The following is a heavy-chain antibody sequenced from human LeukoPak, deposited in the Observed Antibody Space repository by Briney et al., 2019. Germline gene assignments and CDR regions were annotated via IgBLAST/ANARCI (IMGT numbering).Heavy chain of an antibody. Sequence: ASVKVSCKASGYTFTSYDINWVRQATGQGLEWMGWMNPNSGNTSYAQKFQGRVTMTRDTSISTAYMELRSLRSEDTAVYYCARFVSVAARVDRDYWGQGTLVTVSS. D-gene: IGHD2-2*01. J-gene: IGHJ4*02. CDR1: GYTFTSYD. V-gene: IGHV1-8*02. CDR2: MNPNSGNT. CDR3: ARFVSVAARVDRDY.